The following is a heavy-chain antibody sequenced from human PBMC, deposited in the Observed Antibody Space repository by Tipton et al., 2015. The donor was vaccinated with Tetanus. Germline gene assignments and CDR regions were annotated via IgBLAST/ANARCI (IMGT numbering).Heavy chain of an antibody. CDR2: VYYNGNT. V-gene: IGHV4-59*01. Sequence: TLSLTCTVSGGSISGSYWSWIRQPPGKGLEWIGYVYYNGNTHYNPALKSRVTISVDTSKNQFSLKLSSVTAADTAIYYCAREVPAAGHFDSWGQGTPVTVSS. CDR1: GGSISGSY. J-gene: IGHJ4*02. CDR3: AREVPAAGHFDS. D-gene: IGHD2-2*01.